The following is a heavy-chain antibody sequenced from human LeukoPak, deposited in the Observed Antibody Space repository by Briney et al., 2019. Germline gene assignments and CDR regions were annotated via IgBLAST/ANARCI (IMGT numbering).Heavy chain of an antibody. D-gene: IGHD3-3*01. J-gene: IGHJ5*02. Sequence: SETLSLTCTVSGGSISSYYWSWIRQPAGKGLEWIGRIYTTGYTTYNPSLKSRVSISVDTSENQFSLKLSSVTAADTAVYYCASWTTLYATRYNWFDPWGQGTLVTVSS. CDR1: GGSISSYY. CDR3: ASWTTLYATRYNWFDP. CDR2: IYTTGYT. V-gene: IGHV4-4*07.